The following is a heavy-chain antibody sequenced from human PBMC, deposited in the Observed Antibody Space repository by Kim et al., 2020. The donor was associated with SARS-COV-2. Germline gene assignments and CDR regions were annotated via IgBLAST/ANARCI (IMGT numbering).Heavy chain of an antibody. Sequence: NYNPSLKSRVTISVDTSKNQFSLKLSSVTAADTAVYYCARVISGWYPFDYWGQGTLVTVSS. D-gene: IGHD6-19*01. CDR3: ARVISGWYPFDY. J-gene: IGHJ4*02. V-gene: IGHV4-34*01.